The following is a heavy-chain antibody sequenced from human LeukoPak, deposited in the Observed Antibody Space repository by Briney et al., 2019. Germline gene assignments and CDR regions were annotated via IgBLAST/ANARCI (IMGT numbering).Heavy chain of an antibody. V-gene: IGHV4-34*01. CDR3: ARRGGYSMGIDY. D-gene: IGHD4-23*01. Sequence: SETLSLTCAVYGGSFSGYYWSWIRQPPGKGLEWIGEINHSGSTNYNPSPKSRVTTSVDTSKNHFSLKLSSVTAADTAVYYCARRGGYSMGIDYWGQGTLVTVSS. CDR1: GGSFSGYY. CDR2: INHSGST. J-gene: IGHJ4*02.